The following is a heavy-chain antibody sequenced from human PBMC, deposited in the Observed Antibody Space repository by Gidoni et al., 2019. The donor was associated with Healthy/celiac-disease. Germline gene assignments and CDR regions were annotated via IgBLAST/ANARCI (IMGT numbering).Heavy chain of an antibody. CDR1: GFTFSSYA. D-gene: IGHD3-3*01. V-gene: IGHV3-30*04. Sequence: QVQLVESGGGVVQPGRSLRLSCAASGFTFSSYARHWVRQAPGKGLAWVAVISYDGSNKYYADSVKGRFTISRDNSKNTLYLQMNSLRAEDTAVYYCARSPYATIFGVVTPYYYYGMDVWGQGTTVTVSS. CDR2: ISYDGSNK. CDR3: ARSPYATIFGVVTPYYYYGMDV. J-gene: IGHJ6*02.